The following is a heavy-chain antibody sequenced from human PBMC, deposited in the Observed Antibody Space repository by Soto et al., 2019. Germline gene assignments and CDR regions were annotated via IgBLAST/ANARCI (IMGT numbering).Heavy chain of an antibody. CDR3: TRARDIWNYNDF. D-gene: IGHD1-7*01. CDR1: GGSVSSNSAT. V-gene: IGHV6-1*01. Sequence: SQTLSLSCVISGGSVSSNSATWHWFRQYPSRDLERLGRTQYRSKWFNDYAESVKSRITINPDTSKNQFSLQLNSVTPEDTAVYYCTRARDIWNYNDFWGQGTPVTVSS. CDR2: TQYRSKWFN. J-gene: IGHJ4*02.